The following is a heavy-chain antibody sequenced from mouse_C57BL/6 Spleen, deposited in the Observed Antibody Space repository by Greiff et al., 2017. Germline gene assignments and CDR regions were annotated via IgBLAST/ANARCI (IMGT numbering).Heavy chain of an antibody. CDR1: GFTFSDYG. V-gene: IGHV5-17*01. J-gene: IGHJ2*01. Sequence: VQLKQSGGGLVKPGGSLKLSCAASGFTFSDYGMHWVRQAPEKGLEWVAYISSGSSTIYYADTVKGRFTISRDNAKNTLFLQMTSLRSEDTAMYYCERYYGSSYFDYWGQGTPPTVSS. CDR2: ISSGSSTI. CDR3: ERYYGSSYFDY. D-gene: IGHD1-1*01.